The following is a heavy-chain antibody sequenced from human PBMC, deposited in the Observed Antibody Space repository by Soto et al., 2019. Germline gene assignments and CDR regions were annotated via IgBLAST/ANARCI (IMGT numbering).Heavy chain of an antibody. Sequence: EGQLVESGGGLVQPGGSLKLSCAASGFTFSGSAMHWVRQASGKGLEWVGRSRSKANSYATAYAASVKGRFTISRDDSKNTAYLQMNSLKTEDTAVYYCTRPDGYNYGYWGQGTLVTVSS. D-gene: IGHD5-12*01. CDR2: SRSKANSYAT. CDR3: TRPDGYNYGY. CDR1: GFTFSGSA. V-gene: IGHV3-73*02. J-gene: IGHJ4*02.